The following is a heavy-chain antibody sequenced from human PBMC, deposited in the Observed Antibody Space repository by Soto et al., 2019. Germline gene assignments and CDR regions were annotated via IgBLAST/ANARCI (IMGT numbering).Heavy chain of an antibody. J-gene: IGHJ6*02. CDR1: GFTFTAYG. CDR2: ISYDGSNK. V-gene: IGHV3-30-3*01. Sequence: GGTLRLSCAASGFTFTAYGMHWVRQAPGKGLEWVAVISYDGSNKYYADSVKGRFTLSRDNSKYMLYLQMNSLRPDDTAVYYCARALGYNYGDRDHYYGMDVWGQGTTVTVSS. D-gene: IGHD5-18*01. CDR3: ARALGYNYGDRDHYYGMDV.